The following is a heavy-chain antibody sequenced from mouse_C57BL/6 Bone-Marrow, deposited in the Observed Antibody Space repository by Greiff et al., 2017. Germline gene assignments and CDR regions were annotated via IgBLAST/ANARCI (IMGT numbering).Heavy chain of an antibody. D-gene: IGHD1-1*01. Sequence: EVNVVESGGDLVKPGGSLKLSCAASGFTFSSYGMSWVRQTPDKRLEWVATISSGGSYTDYPESVKGRFTISRDNAKNTLYLQMSSLKSEATAMYYCARWCYGRREFYYWGQGTTLTVSS. J-gene: IGHJ2*01. CDR1: GFTFSSYG. CDR3: ARWCYGRREFYY. V-gene: IGHV5-6*01. CDR2: ISSGGSYT.